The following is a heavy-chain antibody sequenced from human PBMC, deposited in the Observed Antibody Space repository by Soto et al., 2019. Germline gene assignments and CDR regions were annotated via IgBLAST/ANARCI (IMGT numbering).Heavy chain of an antibody. J-gene: IGHJ4*02. CDR2: IYNSGRT. CDR1: GGSISNYY. V-gene: IGHV4-59*12. Sequence: SETLSLTCTVSGGSISNYYWSWIRQPPGKGLEWIGHIYNSGRTNYNASLQSRVTISVDTSKNQFSLKLTSVTAADTAVYYCARDRDFRFDYWGQGALVTVSS. CDR3: ARDRDFRFDY.